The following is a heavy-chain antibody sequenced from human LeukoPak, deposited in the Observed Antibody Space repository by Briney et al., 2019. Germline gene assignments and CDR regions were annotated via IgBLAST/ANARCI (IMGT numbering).Heavy chain of an antibody. CDR2: ITTSGTST. CDR3: VVHSATSCY. J-gene: IGHJ4*02. Sequence: GGSLRLSCATSGFTFSSYEMNWVRQAPGKGLEWISYITTSGTSTYYADSVKGRFTISRDNGKTALSLQMNSLRAENTAVYYCVVHSATSCYWGQGTLVTVSS. D-gene: IGHD1-26*01. CDR1: GFTFSSYE. V-gene: IGHV3-48*03.